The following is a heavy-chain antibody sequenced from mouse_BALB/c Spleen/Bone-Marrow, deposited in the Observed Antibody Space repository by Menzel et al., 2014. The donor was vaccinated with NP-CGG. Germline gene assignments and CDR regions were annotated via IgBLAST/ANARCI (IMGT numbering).Heavy chain of an antibody. D-gene: IGHD1-2*01. CDR2: ISSGGST. Sequence: EVQLVESGGGLVKPGGSLKLSCAASGFTFSSYAMSWVRPTPEKRLEWVASISSGGSTYYPDSVKGRFTISRDNARNILYLQMSSLRSEDTAMYYCAREGGTTAHYYAMDYWGQGTSVTVSS. CDR1: GFTFSSYA. V-gene: IGHV5-6-5*01. J-gene: IGHJ4*01. CDR3: AREGGTTAHYYAMDY.